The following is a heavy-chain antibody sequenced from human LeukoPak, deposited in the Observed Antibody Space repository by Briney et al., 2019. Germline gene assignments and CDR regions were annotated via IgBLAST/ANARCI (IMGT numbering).Heavy chain of an antibody. CDR1: GFTFSNYG. CDR3: VRRDIQYTSSSGGTFQH. CDR2: IRYDGSNK. D-gene: IGHD6-6*01. Sequence: GGSLRLSCAVSGFTFSNYGMHWVRQAPGKGLEWVTFIRYDGSNKYYADSVKGRFTVSRDNSKNTLYLQMNSLRPEDTAVYNCVRRDIQYTSSSGGTFQHWGQGTLVTVSS. J-gene: IGHJ1*01. V-gene: IGHV3-30*02.